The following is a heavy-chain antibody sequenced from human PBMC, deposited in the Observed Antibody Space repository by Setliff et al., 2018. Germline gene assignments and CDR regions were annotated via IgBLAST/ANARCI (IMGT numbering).Heavy chain of an antibody. D-gene: IGHD2-21*02. Sequence: SETLSLTCAVYGGSFSGYYWSWIRQPPGKGLEWIGEINHSGSTNYNPYLKSRVTISVDTSKNQFSLQLSSVTAADTAVYYCARDRRRTVVTRGWYFDYWGQGTLVTVSA. CDR2: INHSGST. CDR1: GGSFSGYY. J-gene: IGHJ4*02. CDR3: ARDRRRTVVTRGWYFDY. V-gene: IGHV4-34*01.